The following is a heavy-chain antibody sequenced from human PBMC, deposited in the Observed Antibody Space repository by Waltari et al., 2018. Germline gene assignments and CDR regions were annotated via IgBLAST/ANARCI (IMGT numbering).Heavy chain of an antibody. J-gene: IGHJ4*02. CDR2: IRYDGSNK. Sequence: QVQLVESGGGVVQPGGSLRLSCAASGFTFSSYGMHWVRQAPGKGLEWVAFIRYDGSNKYYADSVKGRFTISRENSKNTLYLQMNSLRAEDTAVYYCAHIVVVVAANDYWGQGTLVTVSS. D-gene: IGHD2-15*01. CDR3: AHIVVVVAANDY. V-gene: IGHV3-30*02. CDR1: GFTFSSYG.